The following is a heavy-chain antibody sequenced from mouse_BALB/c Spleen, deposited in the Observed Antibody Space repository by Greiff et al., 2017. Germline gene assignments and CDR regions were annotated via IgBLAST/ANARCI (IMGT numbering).Heavy chain of an antibody. D-gene: IGHD1-1*01. V-gene: IGHV2-9*02. J-gene: IGHJ2*01. CDR3: ARDEPYYYGSSYVGVY. CDR2: IWAGGST. Sequence: LVAPSQSLSITCTVSGFSLTSYGVHWVRQPPGKGLEWLGVIWAGGSTNYNSALMSRLSISKDNSKSQVFLKMNSLQTDDTAMYYCARDEPYYYGSSYVGVYWGQGTTLTVSS. CDR1: GFSLTSYG.